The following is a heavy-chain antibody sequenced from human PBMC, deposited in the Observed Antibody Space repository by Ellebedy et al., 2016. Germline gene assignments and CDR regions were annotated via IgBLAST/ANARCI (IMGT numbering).Heavy chain of an antibody. D-gene: IGHD3-16*01. Sequence: SETLSLXXSVSGGSITSSNYYWGWIRQRPGKGLEWIGNIYSTGSTDHNPSLKSRLTISVDTSKNQFSLKVTSVTAADTAMYYCARLRLGSRFDYWGQGALVTVSS. CDR2: IYSTGST. J-gene: IGHJ4*02. V-gene: IGHV4-30-4*08. CDR3: ARLRLGSRFDY. CDR1: GGSITSSNYY.